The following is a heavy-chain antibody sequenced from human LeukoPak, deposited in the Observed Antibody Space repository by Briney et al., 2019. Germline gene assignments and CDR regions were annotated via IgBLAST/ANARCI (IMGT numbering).Heavy chain of an antibody. V-gene: IGHV5-51*01. CDR2: IYPGDSDT. Sequence: GESLKISCKASGYIFTSYWVGWVRQMPGKGLEWLGIIYPGDSDTRYSPSFQGQVTISADKSITTAYLQWSSLKASDTAMYYCARSRDCDFDSWGQGTLVTVSS. CDR1: GYIFTSYW. J-gene: IGHJ4*02. D-gene: IGHD2-21*02. CDR3: ARSRDCDFDS.